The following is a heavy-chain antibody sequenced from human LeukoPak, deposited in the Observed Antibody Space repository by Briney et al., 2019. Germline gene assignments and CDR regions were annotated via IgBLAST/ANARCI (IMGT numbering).Heavy chain of an antibody. D-gene: IGHD3-10*01. V-gene: IGHV3-21*01. CDR1: GFTFSILD. CDR3: ARDSITMVRGVHDY. J-gene: IGHJ4*02. Sequence: GGSLRLSCAASGFTFSILDMSWVRQAPGKGLEWVSSISSSTSYIYYADSVKGRFTISRDNAKNSLYLQMNSLRAEDTAVYYCARDSITMVRGVHDYWGQGTLVTVSS. CDR2: ISSSTSYI.